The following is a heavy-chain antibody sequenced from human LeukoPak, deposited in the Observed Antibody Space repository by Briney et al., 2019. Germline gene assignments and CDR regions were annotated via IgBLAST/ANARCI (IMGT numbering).Heavy chain of an antibody. CDR3: ARGGRGYYLDY. J-gene: IGHJ4*02. Sequence: ETLSLTCTVSGGSISSGSYYWGWIRQPPGKGLEWIGYIYYSGSTNYNPSLKSRVTISVDTSKNQFSLKLSSVTAADTAVYYCARGGRGYYLDYWGQGTLVTVSS. CDR2: IYYSGST. D-gene: IGHD3-22*01. V-gene: IGHV4-61*01. CDR1: GGSISSGSYY.